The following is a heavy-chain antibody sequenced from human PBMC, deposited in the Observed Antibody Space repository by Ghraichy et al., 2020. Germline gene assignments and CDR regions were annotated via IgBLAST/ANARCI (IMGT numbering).Heavy chain of an antibody. D-gene: IGHD6-13*01. CDR3: AKGDDSSSWSHYYYYYMDV. CDR2: ISWDGGST. V-gene: IGHV3-43D*03. Sequence: GGSLRLSCAASGFTFDDYAMHWVRQAPGKGLEWVSLISWDGGSTYYADSVKGRFTISRDNSKNSLYLQMNSLRAEDTALYYCAKGDDSSSWSHYYYYYMDVWGKGTTVTVSS. J-gene: IGHJ6*03. CDR1: GFTFDDYA.